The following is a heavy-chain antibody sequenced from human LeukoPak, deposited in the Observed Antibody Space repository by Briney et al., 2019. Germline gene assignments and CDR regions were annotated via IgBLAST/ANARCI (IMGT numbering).Heavy chain of an antibody. CDR3: AKGGYDILTGYSFVDY. Sequence: GGSLRLSCAASGFTFSNHAMHWVRQAPGKGLEWVSYISSSSSTIYYADSVKGRFTISRDNSKNTLYLQMNSLRAEDTAVYYCAKGGYDILTGYSFVDYWGQGTLVTVSS. D-gene: IGHD3-9*01. CDR2: ISSSSSTI. V-gene: IGHV3-48*01. CDR1: GFTFSNHA. J-gene: IGHJ4*02.